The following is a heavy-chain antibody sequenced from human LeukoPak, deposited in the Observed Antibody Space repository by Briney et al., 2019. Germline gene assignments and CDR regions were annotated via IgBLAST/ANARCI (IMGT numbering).Heavy chain of an antibody. Sequence: SETLSLTCTVSGGSIGSYYWSWIRQPAGKGLEWIGRIYTSGSTNYNPSLKSRVTMSVDTSKNQFSLKLSSVTAADTAVYYCARDNYYYGSGSYWNFDYWGQGTLVTVSS. CDR3: ARDNYYYGSGSYWNFDY. J-gene: IGHJ4*02. V-gene: IGHV4-4*07. CDR2: IYTSGST. CDR1: GGSIGSYY. D-gene: IGHD3-10*01.